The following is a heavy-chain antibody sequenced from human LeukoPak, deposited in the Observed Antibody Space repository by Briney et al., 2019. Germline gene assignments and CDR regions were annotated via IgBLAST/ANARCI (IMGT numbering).Heavy chain of an antibody. CDR2: IDWDDDT. J-gene: IGHJ4*02. D-gene: IGHD1-14*01. CDR3: ARMTPDSPSFDY. CDR1: GFSLNTRQMC. Sequence: SGPSLVKATPTLTLTCTFSGFSLNTRQMCVAWIRQPPGKALEWLARIDWDDDTFYSTSLKTRLSISKDTSKNQVVLTMTNMDPVDTGTYYCARMTPDSPSFDYWGQGTLVTVSS. V-gene: IGHV2-70*17.